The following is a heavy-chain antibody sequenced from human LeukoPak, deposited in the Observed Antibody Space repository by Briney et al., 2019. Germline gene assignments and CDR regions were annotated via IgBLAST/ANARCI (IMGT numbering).Heavy chain of an antibody. D-gene: IGHD3-10*01. CDR3: AKSDLWFGELLGY. Sequence: GGSLRLSCAASGFPFDDYAMHWVRQAPGKGLEWVSGISWNSGSIGYADSVKGRFTISRDNAKNSLYLQMNSLRAEDTALYYCAKSDLWFGELLGYWGQGTLVTVSS. CDR2: ISWNSGSI. CDR1: GFPFDDYA. J-gene: IGHJ4*02. V-gene: IGHV3-9*01.